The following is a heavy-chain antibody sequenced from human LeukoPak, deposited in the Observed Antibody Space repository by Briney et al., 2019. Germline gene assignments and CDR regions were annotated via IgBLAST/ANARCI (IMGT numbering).Heavy chain of an antibody. V-gene: IGHV4-61*02. J-gene: IGHJ1*01. Sequence: PSETLSLTCTVSGGSISSGSYYWSWIRQPAGKGLEWIGRIYTSGSTNYNPSLKSRVTISVGTSKNQFSLKLRSVTAADTAVYYCARQDSSGYYYEGYFQHWGQGTLVTVSS. D-gene: IGHD3-22*01. CDR3: ARQDSSGYYYEGYFQH. CDR1: GGSISSGSYY. CDR2: IYTSGST.